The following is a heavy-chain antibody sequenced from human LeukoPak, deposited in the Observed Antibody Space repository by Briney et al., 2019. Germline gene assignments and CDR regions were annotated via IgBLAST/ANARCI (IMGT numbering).Heavy chain of an antibody. V-gene: IGHV1-69*13. CDR1: GYTFTSYG. CDR3: ARNGESNYYYYYMDV. Sequence: ASVKVSCKASGYTFTSYGISWVRQAPGQGLEWTGGIIPIFGTANYAQKFQGRVTITADESTSTAYMELSSLRSEDMAVYYCARNGESNYYYYYMDVWGKGTTVTVSS. CDR2: IIPIFGTA. D-gene: IGHD2-8*01. J-gene: IGHJ6*03.